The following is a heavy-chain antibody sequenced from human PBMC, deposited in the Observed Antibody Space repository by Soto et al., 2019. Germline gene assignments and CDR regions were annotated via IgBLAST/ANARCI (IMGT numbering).Heavy chain of an antibody. CDR3: ANHERGMAV. CDR2: ISSSSSTI. J-gene: IGHJ6*02. V-gene: IGHV3-48*01. CDR1: GFTFSSYS. Sequence: EVQLVESGGGLVQPGGSLRLSCAASGFTFSSYSMNWVRQAPGKGLEWVSYISSSSSTIYYADSVKGRFTISRDNAKNSLYLQMNSLRAEDTAVYYCANHERGMAVWGQGTTVTVSS.